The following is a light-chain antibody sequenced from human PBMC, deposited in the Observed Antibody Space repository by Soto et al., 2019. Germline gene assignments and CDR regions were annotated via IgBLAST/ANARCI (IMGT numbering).Light chain of an antibody. CDR3: AAWDDSLSGPSYV. Sequence: QSVLTQPASAKRIPVQRVTISRSGSSSNIGSNYVYWYQQLPGTAPKLLIYRNNQRPSGVPDRFSGSKSGTSASLAISGLRSEDEADYYCAAWDDSLSGPSYVFGTGTKVTVL. V-gene: IGLV1-47*01. CDR1: SSNIGSNY. J-gene: IGLJ1*01. CDR2: RNN.